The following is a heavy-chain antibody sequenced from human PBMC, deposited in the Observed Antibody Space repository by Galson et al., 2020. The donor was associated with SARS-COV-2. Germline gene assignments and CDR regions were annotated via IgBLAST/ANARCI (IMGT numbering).Heavy chain of an antibody. J-gene: IGHJ4*02. Sequence: ASVTVSCKASGYTFTSYYIHWLRQAPGQGLEWMGIIDPIGCTTAYAQKFQCRVTMTWDTSTSTVYMELRSLTSEDTAVYYCARVNYDYWSAYDYYFDYWGQGTLVTVAS. CDR3: ARVNYDYWSAYDYYFDY. CDR2: IDPIGCTT. CDR1: GYTFTSYY. V-gene: IGHV1-46*01. D-gene: IGHD3-3*01.